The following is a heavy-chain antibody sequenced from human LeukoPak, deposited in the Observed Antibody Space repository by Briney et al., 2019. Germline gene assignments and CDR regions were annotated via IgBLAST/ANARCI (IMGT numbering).Heavy chain of an antibody. CDR3: ARASNLLSGFDY. CDR1: GGSISSDDYY. J-gene: IGHJ4*02. D-gene: IGHD3-10*01. Sequence: PSETLSFNCTVSGGSISSDDYYWSWIRQPPGKGLEWIGYIYYSGSTYHNPSLKSRVAISVDTSKNQFSLKVSSVTAADTAVYYCARASNLLSGFDYWGQGTLVTVSS. V-gene: IGHV4-30-4*01. CDR2: IYYSGST.